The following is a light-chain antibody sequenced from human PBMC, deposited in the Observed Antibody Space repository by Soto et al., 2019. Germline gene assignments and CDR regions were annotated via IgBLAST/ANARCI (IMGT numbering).Light chain of an antibody. CDR2: SNN. CDR1: SSNIGSNT. J-gene: IGLJ1*01. V-gene: IGLV1-44*01. Sequence: QAVVTQPPSASGTPGQRVTISCSGSSSNIGSNTVNWDQQLPGTAPKLLIYSNNQLPSGVPDRCSGSKSGTSASLAISGLQSEDEADYYCAVWDDSQKRVFGTGTKLTVL. CDR3: AVWDDSQKRV.